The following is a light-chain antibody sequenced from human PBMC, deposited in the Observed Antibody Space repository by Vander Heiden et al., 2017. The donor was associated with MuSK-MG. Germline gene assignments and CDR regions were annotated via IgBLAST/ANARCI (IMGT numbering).Light chain of an antibody. J-gene: IGKJ1*01. CDR1: QSVSSSY. V-gene: IGKV3-20*01. CDR2: GAS. CDR3: QQYGSSPLT. Sequence: EIVLTQSPGTLSLSPGKRATLSCRASQSVSSSYLAWYQQKPGQAPRLLIYGASSRATGIPDRFSGSGSGTDFTLTISRLEPEDFAVYYWQQYGSSPLTFGQGTKVEIK.